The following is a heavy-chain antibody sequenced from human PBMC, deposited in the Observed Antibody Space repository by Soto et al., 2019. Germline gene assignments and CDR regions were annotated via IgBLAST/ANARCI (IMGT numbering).Heavy chain of an antibody. Sequence: QVQLVQSGAEVKKPGSSVKVSCKASGGTFSSYAISWVRQAPGQGLEWMGGIIPIFGTANYAQKFHGRVTITADESTSTAYMELSSLRSEDTAVDYCARTEMATTTVGAFDIWGQGTMVTVS. CDR3: ARTEMATTTVGAFDI. V-gene: IGHV1-69*01. J-gene: IGHJ3*02. D-gene: IGHD5-12*01. CDR1: GGTFSSYA. CDR2: IIPIFGTA.